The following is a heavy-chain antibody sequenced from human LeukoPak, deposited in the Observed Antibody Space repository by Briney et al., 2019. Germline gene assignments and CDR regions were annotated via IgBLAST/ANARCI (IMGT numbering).Heavy chain of an antibody. CDR2: IWYGGSNK. J-gene: IGHJ6*03. CDR3: AKDARRTRYYMDV. CDR1: GFTFSSYG. Sequence: GGSLRLSCAASGFTFSSYGMHWVRQAPGKGLEWVAVIWYGGSNKYYADSVKGRFTISRDNSKNTLYLQMNSLRAEDTAVYYCAKDARRTRYYMDVWGKGTTVTVSS. V-gene: IGHV3-33*03.